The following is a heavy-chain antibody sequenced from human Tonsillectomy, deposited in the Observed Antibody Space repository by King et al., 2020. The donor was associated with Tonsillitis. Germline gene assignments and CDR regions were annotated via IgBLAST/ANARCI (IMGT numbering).Heavy chain of an antibody. CDR1: GFTFSSYW. CDR3: ARLYCGGHFSAPYYYYYGMDV. J-gene: IGHJ6*02. Sequence: VQLVESGGGLVQPGGSLRLSCAASGFTFSSYWMHWVRQAPGKGLVWVSRINSDGSSTSYVDSVKGRFTISRDNAKSTLYLQMNSLRAEDTAAYYCARLYCGGHFSAPYYYYYGMDVWGQGTTVTVSS. V-gene: IGHV3-74*01. CDR2: INSDGSST. D-gene: IGHD2-21*02.